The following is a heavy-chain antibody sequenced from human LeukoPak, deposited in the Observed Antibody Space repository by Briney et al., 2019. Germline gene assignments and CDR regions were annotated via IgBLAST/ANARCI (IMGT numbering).Heavy chain of an antibody. D-gene: IGHD3-10*01. J-gene: IGHJ6*03. CDR3: ARVRRVRAHGPHYYYYMEV. CDR2: ISSSSSYI. V-gene: IGHV3-21*01. Sequence: GGSLRLSCAASGFTFSSYSMNWVRQAPGKGLELVSSISSSSSYIYYADSVKGRFTISRDHAKNSLYLQMNSLRAEHTALYYCARVRRVRAHGPHYYYYMEVWGKGTTVTVSS. CDR1: GFTFSSYS.